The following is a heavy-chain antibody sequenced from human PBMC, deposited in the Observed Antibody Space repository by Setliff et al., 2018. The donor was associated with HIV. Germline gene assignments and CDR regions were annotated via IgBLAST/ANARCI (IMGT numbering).Heavy chain of an antibody. Sequence: LSLTCVVSGDSISRSRYYWGWIRQPPGKGLEWIGSFYYSGSTSYNPSLKSRVTISGDTSKNQVSLRLSSVTAADTAVYYCARLSGGMVPNYWGQGTLVTVSS. J-gene: IGHJ4*02. V-gene: IGHV4-39*01. CDR1: GDSISRSRYY. CDR2: FYYSGST. D-gene: IGHD3-10*01. CDR3: ARLSGGMVPNY.